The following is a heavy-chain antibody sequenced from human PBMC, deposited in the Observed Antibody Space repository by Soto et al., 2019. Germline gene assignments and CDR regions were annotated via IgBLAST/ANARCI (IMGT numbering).Heavy chain of an antibody. J-gene: IGHJ3*01. CDR2: ISVFNGNT. D-gene: IGHD2-15*01. CDR3: GRDGSGGIIDS. Sequence: QVQLVQSGAEVKKPGASVKVSCKTSGYTFTGYGINWGRQAPGHGLEWMGWISVFNGNTKYGQNIQDRVIMTTDTSTSTAYMELRSLRSDDTAVYCCGRDGSGGIIDSWGQGTMLIGSS. V-gene: IGHV1-18*01. CDR1: GYTFTGYG.